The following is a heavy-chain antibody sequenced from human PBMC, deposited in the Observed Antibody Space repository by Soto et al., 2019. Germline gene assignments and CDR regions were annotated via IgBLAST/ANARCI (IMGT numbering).Heavy chain of an antibody. CDR3: ARDRRALYDFWSGLGYYGMDV. CDR1: GFTFSSYW. V-gene: IGHV3-7*05. J-gene: IGHJ6*02. Sequence: GGSLRLSCAASGFTFSSYWMSWVRQAPGKGLEWVANIKQDGSEKYYVDSVKGRFTISRDNAKNSLYLQMNSLRAEDTAVYYCARDRRALYDFWSGLGYYGMDVWGQGTTVTVSS. CDR2: IKQDGSEK. D-gene: IGHD3-3*01.